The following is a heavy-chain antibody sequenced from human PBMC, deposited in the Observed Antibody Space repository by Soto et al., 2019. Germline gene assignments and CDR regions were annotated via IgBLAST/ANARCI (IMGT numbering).Heavy chain of an antibody. CDR3: ARTAAAGKYYYGMDV. CDR1: GYSFTSYW. CDR2: IDPSDSYT. Sequence: GESLKISCKGSGYSFTSYWISWVRQMPGKGLEWMGRIDPSDSYTNYSPSFQGHVTTSADKSISTAYLQWSSLKASDTAMYYCARTAAAGKYYYGMDVWGQGTTVTVSS. V-gene: IGHV5-10-1*01. J-gene: IGHJ6*02. D-gene: IGHD6-13*01.